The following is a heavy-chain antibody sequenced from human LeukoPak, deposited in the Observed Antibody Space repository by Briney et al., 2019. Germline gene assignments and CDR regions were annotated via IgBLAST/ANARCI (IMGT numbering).Heavy chain of an antibody. CDR3: ARDRSTIAAAALTFDY. V-gene: IGHV3-30-3*01. CDR2: ISYDGSNK. CDR1: GFTFSNCA. J-gene: IGHJ4*02. Sequence: GGSLRLSCAASGFTFSNCAMLWVRQAPGKGLEWVATISYDGSNKYYPDSVKGRFTISRDNSKNTLYLQMNSLRAEDTAVYYCARDRSTIAAAALTFDYWGQGTLVTVSS. D-gene: IGHD6-13*01.